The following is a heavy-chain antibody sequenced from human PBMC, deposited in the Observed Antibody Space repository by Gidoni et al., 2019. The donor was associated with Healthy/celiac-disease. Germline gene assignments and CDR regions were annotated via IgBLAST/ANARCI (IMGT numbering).Heavy chain of an antibody. CDR1: GFTFSSDA. CDR2: ISGSGGST. CDR3: LRYCSGGSCYRAFDY. J-gene: IGHJ4*02. D-gene: IGHD2-15*01. Sequence: EVQLLESGGGLVQPGGSLRLSCAASGFTFSSDAMSWVRQAPGQGLEWVSAISGSGGSTYYADSVKGRFTISRDNSKNTLYLQMNSMRAEDTAVYYCLRYCSGGSCYRAFDYWGQGTLVTVSS. V-gene: IGHV3-23*01.